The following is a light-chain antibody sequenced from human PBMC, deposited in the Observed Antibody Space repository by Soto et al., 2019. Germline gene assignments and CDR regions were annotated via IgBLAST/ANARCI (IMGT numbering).Light chain of an antibody. Sequence: QSALTQPASVSGSPGQSITISCTGTSSDVGTYNLVSWYQQHPGKAPKLMIFEGSKWPSGVSNRFSGSKSGNTASLTISGLQAEDEADYYCCSYARSSTYVFGTGTKLTVL. CDR3: CSYARSSTYV. V-gene: IGLV2-23*01. CDR2: EGS. J-gene: IGLJ1*01. CDR1: SSDVGTYNL.